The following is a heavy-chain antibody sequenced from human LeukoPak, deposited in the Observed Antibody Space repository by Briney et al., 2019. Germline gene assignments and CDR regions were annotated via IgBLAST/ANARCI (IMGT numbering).Heavy chain of an antibody. V-gene: IGHV3-23*01. CDR1: GFTLSTNA. D-gene: IGHD4-17*01. CDR3: AKSYGDYVVYYFDY. J-gene: IGHJ4*02. CDR2: ISGSGAST. Sequence: GGSLRLSCLTSGFTLSTNAMSWVRQAPGKGPEWISGISGSGASTYYADSVKGRFTISRDDSRNTLYLQMNSLRGDDTAVYYCAKSYGDYVVYYFDYWGQGTLVTVSS.